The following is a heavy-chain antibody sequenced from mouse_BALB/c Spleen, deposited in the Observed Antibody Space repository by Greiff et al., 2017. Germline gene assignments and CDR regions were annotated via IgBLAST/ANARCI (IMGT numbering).Heavy chain of an antibody. CDR1: GFSLTSYG. CDR2: IWSDGST. J-gene: IGHJ4*01. CDR3: ARQGYDGHAMDY. Sequence: QVQLQQSGPDLVAPSQSLSITCTVSGFSLTSYGVHWVRQPPGKGLEWLVVIWSDGSTTYNSALKSRLSISKDNSKSQVFLKMNSLQTDDTAMYYCARQGYDGHAMDYWGQGTSVTVSS. D-gene: IGHD2-2*01. V-gene: IGHV2-6-2*01.